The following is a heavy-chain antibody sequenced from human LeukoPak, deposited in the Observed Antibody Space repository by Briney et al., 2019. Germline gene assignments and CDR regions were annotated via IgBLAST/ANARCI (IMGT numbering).Heavy chain of an antibody. Sequence: SETLSLTCAVSGGSISSGGYSWSWIRQPPGKGLEWIGYIYHSGSTYYNPPLKSRVTISVDRSKNQISLKLSSVTDADTAVYYCARDYSHSFFDYWGQGTLVTVSS. CDR3: ARDYSHSFFDY. CDR2: IYHSGST. V-gene: IGHV4-30-2*01. CDR1: GGSISSGGYS. J-gene: IGHJ4*02. D-gene: IGHD2-21*01.